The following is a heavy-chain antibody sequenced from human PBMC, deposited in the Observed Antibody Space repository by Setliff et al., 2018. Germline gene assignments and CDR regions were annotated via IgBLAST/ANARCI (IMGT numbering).Heavy chain of an antibody. V-gene: IGHV4-39*07. J-gene: IGHJ4*01. Sequence: PSETLSLTCTVSGDSISSSGYYWGWIRQPPGKGLEWIGSIYYRGSTYYNPSLKSRVTMSVDASKNQFSLKLSSVTAADTAAYYCARGDSSGYYYILFDFWGHGTLVTVSS. CDR2: IYYRGST. CDR3: ARGDSSGYYYILFDF. CDR1: GDSISSSGYY. D-gene: IGHD3-22*01.